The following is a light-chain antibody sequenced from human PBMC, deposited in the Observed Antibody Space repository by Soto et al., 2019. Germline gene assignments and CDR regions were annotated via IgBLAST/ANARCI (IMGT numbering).Light chain of an antibody. J-gene: IGKJ2*01. V-gene: IGKV3-20*01. CDR3: QQYCNSPMYT. Sequence: EVVLTQSPGTLSLSPGERATLSCRASQSVSSSSLAWYQQKPGQAPRLLMYGASSRATGIPDRFSGSGSGTDFTLTISRLESEDFAVYYCQQYCNSPMYTFGQGTKVDIK. CDR1: QSVSSSS. CDR2: GAS.